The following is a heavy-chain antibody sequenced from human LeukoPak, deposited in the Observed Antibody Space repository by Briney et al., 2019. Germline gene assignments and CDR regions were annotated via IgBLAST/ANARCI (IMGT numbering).Heavy chain of an antibody. CDR2: ISDDGRNK. J-gene: IGHJ4*02. CDR3: ARGHSSSWFDY. Sequence: PGRSLRLSCAASGFNFSAYGMHWVRQAPGKGLEWVALISDDGRNKYYADSVKGRFTISRDNSKNTLYVQMNSLRIEDTAVYYCARGHSSSWFDYWGQGTLVTVSS. D-gene: IGHD6-13*01. CDR1: GFNFSAYG. V-gene: IGHV3-30*03.